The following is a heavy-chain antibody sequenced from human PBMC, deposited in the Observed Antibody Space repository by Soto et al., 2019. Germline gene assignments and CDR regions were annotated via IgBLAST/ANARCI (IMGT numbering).Heavy chain of an antibody. J-gene: IGHJ5*02. V-gene: IGHV1-3*01. CDR2: INAGNGNT. CDR1: GYTFTSYA. CDR3: ARDRPYCSSTSCSPGWFDP. D-gene: IGHD2-2*01. Sequence: ASVKVSCKASGYTFTSYAMHWVRQAPGQRLEWMGWINAGNGNTKYSQKFQGRVTITRDTSASTAYMELSSLRSEDTAVYYCARDRPYCSSTSCSPGWFDPWGQGTLVTVSS.